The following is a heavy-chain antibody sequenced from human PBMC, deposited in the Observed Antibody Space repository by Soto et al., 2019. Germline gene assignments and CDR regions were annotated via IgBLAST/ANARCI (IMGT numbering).Heavy chain of an antibody. D-gene: IGHD3-22*01. V-gene: IGHV4-30-2*01. CDR3: AKDTHLYASSGYYVFDQ. CDR1: GGSISSSGYS. Sequence: PSETLSLTCAVSGGSISSSGYSWSWIRQPPGKGLEWIGYIYHSGSTYYNPSLKSRFTISRDNSVNTVFLQMNGLRVEDTAVYYCAKDTHLYASSGYYVFDQWGQGTLVTVSS. CDR2: IYHSGST. J-gene: IGHJ4*02.